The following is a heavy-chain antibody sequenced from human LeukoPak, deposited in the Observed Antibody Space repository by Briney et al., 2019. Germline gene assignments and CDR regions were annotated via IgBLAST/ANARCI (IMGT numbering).Heavy chain of an antibody. D-gene: IGHD2-15*01. J-gene: IGHJ5*02. Sequence: GGSLRLSCAASGFTFSSDGMHWVRQAPGKGLEWVAFIRYDGSNKYYADSVKGRFTISRDNSKNTLYLQMNSLRATDTSVYYCAEDTVLVATTLTTNWFDPWGQGTLVTVSS. V-gene: IGHV3-30*02. CDR3: AEDTVLVATTLTTNWFDP. CDR1: GFTFSSDG. CDR2: IRYDGSNK.